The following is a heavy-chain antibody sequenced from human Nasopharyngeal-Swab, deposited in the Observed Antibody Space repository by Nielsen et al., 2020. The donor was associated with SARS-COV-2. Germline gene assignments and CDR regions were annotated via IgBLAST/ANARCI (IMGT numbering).Heavy chain of an antibody. D-gene: IGHD3-3*01. CDR3: ARATWSGYSLGWFDP. Sequence: WIRQPPGKGLEWIGYIYYSGSTNYNPSLKSRVTISVDTSKNQFSLKLSSVTAADTVVYYCARATWSGYSLGWFDPWGQGTLVTVSS. CDR2: IYYSGST. J-gene: IGHJ5*02. V-gene: IGHV4-59*01.